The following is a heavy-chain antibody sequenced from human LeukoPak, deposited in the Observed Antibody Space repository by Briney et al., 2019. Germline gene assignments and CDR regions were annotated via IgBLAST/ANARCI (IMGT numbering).Heavy chain of an antibody. CDR3: AELGITMIGGV. Sequence: GGSLRFSCAASGFTFSSYEMNWVRQAPGKGLEWVSYISSSGSTIYYADSVKGRFTISRDNAKNSLYLQMNSLRAEDTAVYYCAELGITMIGGVWGKGTTVTISS. V-gene: IGHV3-48*03. J-gene: IGHJ6*04. CDR1: GFTFSSYE. D-gene: IGHD3-10*02. CDR2: ISSSGSTI.